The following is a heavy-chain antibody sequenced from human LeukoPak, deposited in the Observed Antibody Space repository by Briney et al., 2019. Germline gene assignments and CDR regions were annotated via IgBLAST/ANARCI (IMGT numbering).Heavy chain of an antibody. J-gene: IGHJ5*02. Sequence: ASVKVSCKASGYTFTSYYMHWVRQAPGQGLEWMGIINPSGGSTSYAQKFQGRVTMTRDTSTSTVYMELGSLRSEDTAVYYCARDPRYCSGGSCYNFRFDPWGQGTLVTVSS. CDR1: GYTFTSYY. CDR2: INPSGGST. V-gene: IGHV1-46*01. D-gene: IGHD2-15*01. CDR3: ARDPRYCSGGSCYNFRFDP.